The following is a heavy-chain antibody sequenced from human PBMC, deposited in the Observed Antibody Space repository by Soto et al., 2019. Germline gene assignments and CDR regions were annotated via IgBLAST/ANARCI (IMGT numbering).Heavy chain of an antibody. D-gene: IGHD3-10*01. CDR2: IIPIFGTA. J-gene: IGHJ6*02. Sequence: SVKVSCKASGGTFSSYAISWVRQAPGQGLEWMGGIIPIFGTANYAQKFQGRVTITADESTSTAYMELSSLRSEDTAVYYCARRNYYGSGSYKYYYYGMDVWGQGTTVTVSS. CDR3: ARRNYYGSGSYKYYYYGMDV. CDR1: GGTFSSYA. V-gene: IGHV1-69*13.